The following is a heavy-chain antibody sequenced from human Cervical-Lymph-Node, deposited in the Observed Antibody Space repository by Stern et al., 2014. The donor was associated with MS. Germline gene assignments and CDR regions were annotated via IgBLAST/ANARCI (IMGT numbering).Heavy chain of an antibody. CDR1: GGSISRGGSY. D-gene: IGHD3-22*01. CDR3: ERSRMFYGSSGYYPAAFDI. CDR2: ISYSGTT. V-gene: IGHV4-31*01. Sequence: QLQPQESGPGLVKPSQTLSLTCTVSGGSISRGGSYWSWIRQHPGKGLEVIWYISYSGTTYYNPSLKSLVTISVDTAKNQFSLKLSSVTAADTAVYFCERSRMFYGSSGYYPAAFDIWGQGTMVTVSS. J-gene: IGHJ3*02.